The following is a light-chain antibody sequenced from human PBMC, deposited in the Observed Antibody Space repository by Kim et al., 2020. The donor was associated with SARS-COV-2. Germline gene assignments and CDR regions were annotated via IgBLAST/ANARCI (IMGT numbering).Light chain of an antibody. CDR1: QGISNW. V-gene: IGKV1D-12*01. CDR3: QYGNGFPLT. Sequence: SVGDRVTITCRASQGISNWLGWYQQKPGKAPQLLISAASSLQSEVPSRFSGSGSGTDFTLTIDSLQPEDFATYYCQYGNGFPLTFGGGTKVDIK. CDR2: AAS. J-gene: IGKJ4*01.